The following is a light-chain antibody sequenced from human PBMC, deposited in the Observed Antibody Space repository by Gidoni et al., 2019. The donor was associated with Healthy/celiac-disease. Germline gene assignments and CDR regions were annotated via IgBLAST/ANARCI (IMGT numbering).Light chain of an antibody. V-gene: IGLV5-45*02. Sequence: LTCTLRSGINVGTYRIYWYQQKPGSPPQYLLRYKSDSDKQQGSGVPSRFSGSKDASANAGILLISGLQSEDEADYYCMIWHSSAWVFGGGTKLTVL. CDR2: YKSDSDK. CDR1: SGINVGTYR. CDR3: MIWHSSAWV. J-gene: IGLJ3*02.